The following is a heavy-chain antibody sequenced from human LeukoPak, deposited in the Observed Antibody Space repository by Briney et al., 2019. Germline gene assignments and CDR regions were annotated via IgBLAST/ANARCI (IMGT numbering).Heavy chain of an antibody. V-gene: IGHV4-4*02. Sequence: PSGTLSLTCGVSGGSISNTNWWTWFRQPPGKGLEWSGEVNLQGRTNYNPSLKSRVAISVDKSENHISLKLTSVTAADTAVYYCAREGGPYRPLDYSGQGTLVTVAS. CDR2: VNLQGRT. J-gene: IGHJ4*02. CDR3: AREGGPYRPLDY. CDR1: GGSISNTNW.